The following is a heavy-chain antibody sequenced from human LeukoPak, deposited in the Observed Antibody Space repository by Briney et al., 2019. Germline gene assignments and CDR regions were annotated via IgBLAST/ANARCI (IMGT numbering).Heavy chain of an antibody. CDR1: GFTFSSYW. CDR2: INSDGSST. V-gene: IGHV3-74*01. CDR3: AREYHDILTGYYSEY. D-gene: IGHD3-9*01. J-gene: IGHJ4*02. Sequence: GGSLRLSCAASGFTFSSYWMHWVRQGPGKGLVWVSRINSDGSSTNYADSVRGRFTISRDNAENTLYLQMNSLRVEDTAVYYCAREYHDILTGYYSEYWGQGTLVTVSS.